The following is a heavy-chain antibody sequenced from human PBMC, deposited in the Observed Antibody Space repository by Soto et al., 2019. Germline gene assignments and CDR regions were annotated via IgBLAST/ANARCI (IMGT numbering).Heavy chain of an antibody. V-gene: IGHV3-30*18. D-gene: IGHD1-26*01. J-gene: IGHJ4*02. CDR3: AKDGVVGSTQIIYYFDY. CDR2: ISYDGSKK. CDR1: GFTFSSYG. Sequence: QVQLVESGGGVVQPGRSLRLSCVASGFTFSSYGMHWVCQAPGKGLEWVAFISYDGSKKYYAGSVKGRFTISSDNSKNTVYLQMDSLRAEDTAVYYCAKDGVVGSTQIIYYFDYWGQGNLVTVSS.